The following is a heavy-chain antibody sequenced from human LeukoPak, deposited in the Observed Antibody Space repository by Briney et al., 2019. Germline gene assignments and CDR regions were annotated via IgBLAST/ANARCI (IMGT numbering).Heavy chain of an antibody. D-gene: IGHD3-3*01. CDR1: GGTFSSYA. Sequence: ASVKVSCKASGGTFSSYAISWVRQAPGQGLEWMGGMIPIFGTANYAQKFQGRVTITADESTSTAYMELRSLRSDDTAVYYCARSYYDFWSGSTQYYFDYWGQGTLVTVSS. V-gene: IGHV1-69*01. J-gene: IGHJ4*02. CDR2: MIPIFGTA. CDR3: ARSYYDFWSGSTQYYFDY.